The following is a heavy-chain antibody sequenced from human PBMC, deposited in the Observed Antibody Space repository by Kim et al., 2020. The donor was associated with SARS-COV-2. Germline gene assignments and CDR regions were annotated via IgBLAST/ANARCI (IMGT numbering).Heavy chain of an antibody. V-gene: IGHV3-30*18. CDR2: ISYDGSNK. J-gene: IGHJ6*02. Sequence: GGSLRLSCAASGFTFSSYGMHWVRQAPGKGLEWVAVISYDGSNKYYADSVKGRFTISRDNSKNTLYLQMNSLRAEDTAVYYCAKDLIGSSWSYGMDVWGQGTTVTVSS. CDR1: GFTFSSYG. D-gene: IGHD6-13*01. CDR3: AKDLIGSSWSYGMDV.